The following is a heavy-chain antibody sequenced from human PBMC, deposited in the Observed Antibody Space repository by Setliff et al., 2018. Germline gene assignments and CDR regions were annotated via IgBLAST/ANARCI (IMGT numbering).Heavy chain of an antibody. Sequence: PGGSLRLSCAASGFTFSDYYMTWIRQAPGKGLAWVSYISRGGNTIYYADSVKGRFTISRDNARDSLFLQMNTLRAEDTAVYYCAREVVGAPSAFDIWGQGTMVTGSS. CDR1: GFTFSDYY. D-gene: IGHD1-26*01. V-gene: IGHV3-11*04. CDR3: AREVVGAPSAFDI. J-gene: IGHJ3*02. CDR2: ISRGGNTI.